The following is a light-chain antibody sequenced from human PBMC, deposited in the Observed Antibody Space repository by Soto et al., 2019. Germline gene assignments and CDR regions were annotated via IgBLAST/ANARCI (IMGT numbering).Light chain of an antibody. CDR2: GAS. CDR1: QSVSSTH. Sequence: EIVLTQSPGTLSSSPGEGATLSCRASQSVSSTHLAWYQQKPGQAPRLLIYGASCTTTDIPDRFSGSGSGTDFTLSVSRLEPENFGVYYCQQSGSHRLYTLGQRTMLEIK. J-gene: IGKJ2*01. CDR3: QQSGSHRLYT. V-gene: IGKV3-20*01.